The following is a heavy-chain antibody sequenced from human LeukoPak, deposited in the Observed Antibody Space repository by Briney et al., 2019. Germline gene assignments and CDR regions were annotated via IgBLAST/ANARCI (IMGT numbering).Heavy chain of an antibody. D-gene: IGHD3-16*01. CDR3: AREDPVPLGGPFDY. CDR1: GFTFSSYS. V-gene: IGHV3-21*01. J-gene: IGHJ4*02. CDR2: ISTSSSRI. Sequence: GGSLRLSCAASGFTFSSYSMNWVRQAPGKGLEWVSSISTSSSRIYYADSVKGRFTISRGNAKNSLYLQMNSLRAEDTAVYYCAREDPVPLGGPFDYWGQGTLVTVSS.